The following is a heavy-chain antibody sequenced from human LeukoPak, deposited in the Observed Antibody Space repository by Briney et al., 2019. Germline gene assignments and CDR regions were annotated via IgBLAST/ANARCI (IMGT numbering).Heavy chain of an antibody. D-gene: IGHD3-16*02. CDR1: GGSFSGYY. J-gene: IGHJ4*02. Sequence: PSETLSLTCAVYGGSFSGYYWSWIRQPPEKGLEWIGEINHSGSTNYNPSLKGRVTISVDTSKNQFSLKLSSVTAADTAVYYCARAPFMITFGGVITRTYFDYWGQGTLVTVSS. V-gene: IGHV4-34*01. CDR2: INHSGST. CDR3: ARAPFMITFGGVITRTYFDY.